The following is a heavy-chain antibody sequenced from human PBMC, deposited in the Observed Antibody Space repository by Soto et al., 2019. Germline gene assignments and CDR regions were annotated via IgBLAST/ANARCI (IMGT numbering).Heavy chain of an antibody. CDR2: ISGSGGST. CDR1: GFTFSSYA. V-gene: IGHV3-23*01. CDR3: AKARTVKFFFDY. Sequence: GESLKISCAASGFTFSSYAMSWVRQAPGKGLEWVSAISGSGGSTYYADSVKGRFTISRDNSKNTLYLQMNSLRAEDTAVYYCAKARTVKFFFDYWGQGTLVTVSS. J-gene: IGHJ4*02. D-gene: IGHD1-1*01.